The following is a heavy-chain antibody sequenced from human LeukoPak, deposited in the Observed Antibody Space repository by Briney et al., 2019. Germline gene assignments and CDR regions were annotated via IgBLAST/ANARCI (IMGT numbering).Heavy chain of an antibody. D-gene: IGHD4-17*01. J-gene: IGHJ4*02. V-gene: IGHV4-39*01. CDR1: GGSISSSSYY. Sequence: SETLSLTCTVSGGSISSSSYYWGWIRQPPGKGLEWIGSIYYSGSTYYNPSLKSRVTISVDTSKNQFSLKLSSVTAADTAVYYCARAGLNGDYYFDYWAQGTLVTVSS. CDR3: ARAGLNGDYYFDY. CDR2: IYYSGST.